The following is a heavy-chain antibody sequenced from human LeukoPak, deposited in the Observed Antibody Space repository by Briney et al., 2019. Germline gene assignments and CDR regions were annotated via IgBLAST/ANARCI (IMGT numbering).Heavy chain of an antibody. Sequence: GGSLRPSCAASGFTFSSYGMHWVRQAPGKGLEWVAVISYDGSNKYYADSVKGRFTISRDNSKNTLYLQMNSLRAEDTAVYYCAKDSGVGFGELLYVFDYWGQGTLVTVSS. D-gene: IGHD3-10*01. V-gene: IGHV3-30*18. CDR2: ISYDGSNK. J-gene: IGHJ4*02. CDR1: GFTFSSYG. CDR3: AKDSGVGFGELLYVFDY.